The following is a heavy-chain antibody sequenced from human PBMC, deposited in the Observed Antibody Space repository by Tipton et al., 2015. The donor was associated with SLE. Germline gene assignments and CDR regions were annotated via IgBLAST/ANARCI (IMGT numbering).Heavy chain of an antibody. Sequence: SLRLSCAASGFTFSTYAMHWVRQAPGKGLEWVAVISYDGTNKYYADSVKGRFTISRDNSKNTLYLQMNSLRAEDTAVYYCAKDGRFWGQGTLVTVSS. CDR2: ISYDGTNK. CDR1: GFTFSTYA. J-gene: IGHJ4*02. CDR3: AKDGRF. V-gene: IGHV3-30-3*01.